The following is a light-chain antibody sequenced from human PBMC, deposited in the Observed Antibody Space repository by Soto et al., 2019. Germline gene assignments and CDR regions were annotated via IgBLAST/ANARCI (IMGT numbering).Light chain of an antibody. CDR3: QQIYSTPRT. J-gene: IGKJ1*01. V-gene: IGKV1-39*01. CDR1: QSISSY. Sequence: DIQMTQSPSSLSASVGDRVTITCRASQSISSYLNWYQQKPGKAPQLLIYAAPRLQSGVPSRFSGSGSGTDFTLTISSLQPEDFATYYCQQIYSTPRTFGQGTKVEIK. CDR2: AAP.